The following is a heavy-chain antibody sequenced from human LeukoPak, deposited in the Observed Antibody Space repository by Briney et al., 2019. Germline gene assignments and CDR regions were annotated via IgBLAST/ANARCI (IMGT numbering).Heavy chain of an antibody. CDR3: VRDSGWFHFDY. CDR1: GFTFSNYW. V-gene: IGHV3-7*03. D-gene: IGHD6-13*01. Sequence: GGSLRLSCAASGFTFSNYWMTWVRQVPGKGLEWVASIKQDGSEKYYVDSVKGRFTFSRDNAKNSLYLQMNSLRAEDTAMYYCVRDSGWFHFDYWGQGTLVTVSS. CDR2: IKQDGSEK. J-gene: IGHJ4*02.